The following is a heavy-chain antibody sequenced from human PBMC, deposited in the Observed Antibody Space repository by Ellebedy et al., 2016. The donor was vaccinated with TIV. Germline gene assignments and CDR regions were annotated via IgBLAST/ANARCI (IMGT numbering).Heavy chain of an antibody. CDR1: GFTFSPYA. CDR3: AKGRGGGSDSSDPRYYFDY. V-gene: IGHV3-23*01. J-gene: IGHJ4*02. D-gene: IGHD3-22*01. Sequence: PGGSLRLSCAASGFTFSPYAMAWVRQAPGKGLEWVSTISNTGGRTYYADSVEGRFTISRDNSKKTLYLQMNSLRAEYTAVYYCAKGRGGGSDSSDPRYYFDYWGLGTLVTVSS. CDR2: ISNTGGRT.